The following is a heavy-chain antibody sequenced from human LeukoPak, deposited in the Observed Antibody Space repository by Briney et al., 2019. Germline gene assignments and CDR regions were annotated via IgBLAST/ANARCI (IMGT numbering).Heavy chain of an antibody. D-gene: IGHD6-19*01. Sequence: SDTLSLTCSVSGGSVSSGSYYWGWIRQPPGKGLEWIGNIYYSGPTKYKPSLKSRVTISVYTSKNQFSLKLSSVTAADTAVYYCARAVDSAWYLFDYCGQGTLVTFSS. CDR1: GGSVSSGSYY. J-gene: IGHJ4*02. CDR2: IYYSGPT. CDR3: ARAVDSAWYLFDY. V-gene: IGHV4-61*01.